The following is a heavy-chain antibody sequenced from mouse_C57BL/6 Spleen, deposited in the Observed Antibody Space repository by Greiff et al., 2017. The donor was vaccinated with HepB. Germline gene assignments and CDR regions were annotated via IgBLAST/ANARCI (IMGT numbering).Heavy chain of an antibody. J-gene: IGHJ2*01. CDR3: ARGVTTVDY. CDR2: IYPGSGST. V-gene: IGHV1-55*01. CDR1: GYTFTSYW. D-gene: IGHD1-1*01. Sequence: VQLQQPGAELVKPGASVKMSCKASGYTFTSYWITWVRQWPGQGLEWIGDIYPGSGSTNYNEKFMSKATLTVDTSSSSAYMRLSSLRSEDSAVYYSARGVTTVDYWGQGTTLTVSS.